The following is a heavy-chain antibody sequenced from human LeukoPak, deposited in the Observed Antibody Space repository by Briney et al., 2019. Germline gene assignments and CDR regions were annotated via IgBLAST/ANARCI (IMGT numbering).Heavy chain of an antibody. D-gene: IGHD4-23*01. V-gene: IGHV4-38-2*02. Sequence: SETLSLTCTVSGYSISSGYYWGWIRQPPGKGLEWIGSIYHSGSTYYNPSLKSRVTISVDTSKNQFSLRLSSVTAADTAVYYCAREVATPPWEWGQGTLVTVSS. CDR2: IYHSGST. CDR3: AREVATPPWE. J-gene: IGHJ4*01. CDR1: GYSISSGYY.